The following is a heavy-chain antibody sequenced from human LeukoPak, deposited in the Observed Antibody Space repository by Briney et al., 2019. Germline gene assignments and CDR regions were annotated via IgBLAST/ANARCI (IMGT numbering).Heavy chain of an antibody. V-gene: IGHV1-2*02. D-gene: IGHD2-2*02. CDR3: ARNPPYCTSTSCYNDY. J-gene: IGHJ4*02. Sequence: ASVKVFCKASGYTFTIYYMHWVRQAPGQGLEWMGWINPNSGATSYAQRFQGRVTMTRDTSISTAYMELSGLTSDDTAVYYCARNPPYCTSTSCYNDYWGQGTLVTVSS. CDR1: GYTFTIYY. CDR2: INPNSGAT.